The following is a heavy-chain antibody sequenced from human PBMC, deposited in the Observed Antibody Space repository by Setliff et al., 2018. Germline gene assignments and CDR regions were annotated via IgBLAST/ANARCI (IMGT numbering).Heavy chain of an antibody. CDR2: INPSGTT. CDR3: RFWSYVYKNDY. D-gene: IGHD3-16*01. Sequence: PSETLSLTCTFYGGPFSDYYWGWVRQTPGKGLEWIAEINPSGTTNYIPSLKSRLTISVDTSKRQFSLKLSSVTAADTAVYYCRFWSYVYKNDYWAQGTLVTVSS. CDR1: GGPFSDYY. J-gene: IGHJ4*02. V-gene: IGHV4-34*01.